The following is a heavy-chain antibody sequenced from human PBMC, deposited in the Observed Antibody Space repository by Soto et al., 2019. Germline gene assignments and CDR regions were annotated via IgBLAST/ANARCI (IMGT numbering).Heavy chain of an antibody. CDR3: TRSMGPGVIILYHPPDY. CDR1: GYTFTSYA. CDR2: INANSGGT. Sequence: ASVKVSCKASGYTFTSYAMHWGSQAPGQRLEWMGWINANSGGTNYSQKFQGRVTMTRDTSNSTAYMELSRLRSDVTSTYYCTRSMGPGVIILYHPPDYWGQGTLVTVSS. J-gene: IGHJ4*02. D-gene: IGHD3-10*01. V-gene: IGHV1-2*02.